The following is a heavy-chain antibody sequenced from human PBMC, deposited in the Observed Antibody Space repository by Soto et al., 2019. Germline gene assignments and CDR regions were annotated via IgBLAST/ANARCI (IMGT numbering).Heavy chain of an antibody. CDR3: ARAGYDFWSGISSDYYYYYMDV. V-gene: IGHV3-11*01. CDR1: GFTFSDYY. J-gene: IGHJ6*03. D-gene: IGHD3-3*01. CDR2: ISSSGSTI. Sequence: QVQLVESGGGLVKPGGSLRLSCAASGFTFSDYYMSWIRQAPGKGLEWVSYISSSGSTIYYADSVKGRFTISRDNAKNSLYLQMNSLRAEDTAVYYCARAGYDFWSGISSDYYYYYMDVWGKGTTVTVSS.